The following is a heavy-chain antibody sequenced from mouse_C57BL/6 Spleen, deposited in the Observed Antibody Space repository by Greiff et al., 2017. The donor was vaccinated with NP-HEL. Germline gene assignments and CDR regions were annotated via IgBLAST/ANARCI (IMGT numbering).Heavy chain of an antibody. V-gene: IGHV1-64*01. Sequence: QVQLQQPGAELVKPGASVKLSCKASGYTFTSYWMHWVKQRPGQGLEWIGMINPNSGSTNYNEKFKSKATLTVDKSSSTAYMQLSSLTSEDSAVYYCARELDYGSSPRFAYWGQGTLVTVSA. J-gene: IGHJ3*01. D-gene: IGHD1-1*01. CDR2: INPNSGST. CDR1: GYTFTSYW. CDR3: ARELDYGSSPRFAY.